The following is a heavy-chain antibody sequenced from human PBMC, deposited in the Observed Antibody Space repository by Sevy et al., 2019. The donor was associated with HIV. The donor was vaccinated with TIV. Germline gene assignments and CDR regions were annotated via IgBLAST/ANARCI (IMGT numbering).Heavy chain of an antibody. CDR1: GFTFSSYA. D-gene: IGHD4-17*01. CDR3: GKVPPHYVGGYYYYYGMDV. J-gene: IGHJ6*02. V-gene: IGHV3-23*01. CDR2: ISGSGGST. Sequence: GGSLRLSCAASGFTFSSYAMSWVRQAPGKGLEWVSAISGSGGSTYYADSVKGRFTISRDNSKNTLYLQMNSLRAEDTAVYYCGKVPPHYVGGYYYYYGMDVWGQGTTVTVSS.